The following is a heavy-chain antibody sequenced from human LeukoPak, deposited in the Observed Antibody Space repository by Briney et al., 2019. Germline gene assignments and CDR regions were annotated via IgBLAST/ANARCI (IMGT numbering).Heavy chain of an antibody. Sequence: GGSLRLSCEASGITFNIYWMHWVRQVPRKGLIWVSRINNEGNDTNYVDSVKGRFTISRDNAKNTLYLQMNSLRAEDTAVYYCARGIYGNFDYWGQGSLVTVSS. D-gene: IGHD3-10*01. CDR1: GITFNIYW. V-gene: IGHV3-74*01. CDR2: INNEGNDT. J-gene: IGHJ4*02. CDR3: ARGIYGNFDY.